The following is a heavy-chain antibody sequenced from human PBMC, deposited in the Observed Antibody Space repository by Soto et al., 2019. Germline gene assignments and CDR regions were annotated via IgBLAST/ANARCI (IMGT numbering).Heavy chain of an antibody. J-gene: IGHJ3*02. CDR3: ARESLWYYDSSGYYCDAFDI. CDR1: GYTFTGYY. V-gene: IGHV1-2*04. D-gene: IGHD3-22*01. CDR2: INPNSGGT. Sequence: ASVKVSCKASGYTFTGYYMHWVRQAPGQGLEWMGWINPNSGGTNYAQKFQGWVTMTRDTSISTAYMELSRLRSDDTAVYYCARESLWYYDSSGYYCDAFDIWGQGTMVTVSS.